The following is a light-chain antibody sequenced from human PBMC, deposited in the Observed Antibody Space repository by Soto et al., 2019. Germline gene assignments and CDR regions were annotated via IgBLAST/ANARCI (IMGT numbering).Light chain of an antibody. CDR1: NIGSKS. CDR2: DDS. CDR3: QVWDDSFMV. Sequence: SYVLTQAPSVSVAPGQTARITCGRNNIGSKSVHWYQQKPDQAPILVVYDDSDRPSGIPERFSGSNSGNTATLTISRVEAGDEADYYCQVWDDSFMVFGGGTKLTVL. V-gene: IGLV3-21*02. J-gene: IGLJ2*01.